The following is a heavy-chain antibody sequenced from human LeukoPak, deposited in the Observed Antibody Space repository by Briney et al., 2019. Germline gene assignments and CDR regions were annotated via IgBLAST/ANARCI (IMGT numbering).Heavy chain of an antibody. D-gene: IGHD4-23*01. Sequence: SETLSLTCTVSGGSISSYYWSWIRQPPGKGLEWIGYIYYSGSTNYNPPLKSRVTISVDTSKNQFSLKLSPVTAADTAVYYCARRDDDYGGRYGMDVWGQGTTVTVSS. CDR1: GGSISSYY. J-gene: IGHJ6*02. CDR2: IYYSGST. CDR3: ARRDDDYGGRYGMDV. V-gene: IGHV4-59*01.